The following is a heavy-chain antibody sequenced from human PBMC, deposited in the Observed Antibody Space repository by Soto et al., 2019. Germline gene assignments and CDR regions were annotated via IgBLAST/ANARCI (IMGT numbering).Heavy chain of an antibody. D-gene: IGHD2-15*01. Sequence: PGGSLRVSCAASGFTFSSDAMSWVRQAPGKGLEWVSAISGSGGSTYYADSVKGRFTISRDNSKNTLYLQMNSLRAEDTAVYYCAKLRVAVVVVAADYWGQGTLVTVSS. CDR1: GFTFSSDA. V-gene: IGHV3-23*01. CDR3: AKLRVAVVVVAADY. J-gene: IGHJ4*02. CDR2: ISGSGGST.